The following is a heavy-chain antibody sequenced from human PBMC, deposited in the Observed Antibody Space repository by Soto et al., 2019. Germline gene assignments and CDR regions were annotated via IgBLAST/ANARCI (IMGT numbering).Heavy chain of an antibody. CDR3: ARRDYAQDVWYHTYDI. CDR1: DYTFAAYW. Sequence: GESLKISCKGFDYTFAAYWIGWVRQMPGKGMEGMGVINPRVSDQKYSTPIEGQVTSSPDKSINTAFLQWRSLKASDTAMYYCARRDYAQDVWYHTYDIWGQGTMVTVSS. CDR2: INPRVSDQ. J-gene: IGHJ3*02. D-gene: IGHD3-16*01. V-gene: IGHV5-51*01.